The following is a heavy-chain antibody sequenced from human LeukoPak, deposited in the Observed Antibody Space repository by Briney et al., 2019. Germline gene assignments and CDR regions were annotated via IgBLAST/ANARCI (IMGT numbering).Heavy chain of an antibody. CDR2: ISSSSSYI. V-gene: IGHV3-21*01. J-gene: IGHJ4*02. D-gene: IGHD2-2*01. CDR1: GWAISGYI. CDR3: ARDDCSSTSCYAFHH. Sequence: GGSLRHSGAASGWAISGYILTAVRQAPGKGLEWVSSISSSSSYIYYADSVKGRFTISRDNAKDSLYLQMNSLRAEDKAVYYCARDDCSSTSCYAFHHSGQGSLVTDSS.